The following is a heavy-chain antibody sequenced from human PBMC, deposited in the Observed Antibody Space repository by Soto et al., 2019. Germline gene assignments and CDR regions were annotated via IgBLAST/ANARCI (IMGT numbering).Heavy chain of an antibody. CDR2: ISAYNGNT. J-gene: IGHJ6*02. CDR1: GYTFTSYG. D-gene: IGHD6-19*01. CDR3: ARGRRSSGWSYYYYYYGMDV. Sequence: ASVKVSCKASGYTFTSYGISWVRQAPGQGLEWMGWISAYNGNTNYAQKLQGRVTMTTDTSTSTAYMELRSLRSDDTAVYYCARGRRSSGWSYYYYYYGMDVWGQGTTVTVSS. V-gene: IGHV1-18*01.